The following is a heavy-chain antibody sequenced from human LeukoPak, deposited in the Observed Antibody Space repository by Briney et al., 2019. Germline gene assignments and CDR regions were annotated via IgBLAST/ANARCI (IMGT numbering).Heavy chain of an antibody. CDR3: AGGAPAYYYGEDAFDI. CDR2: MNPNSGNT. Sequence: ASVKVSCKASGYTFTSYAINWMRQATGQGLEWMGWMNPNSGNTGYAQKSKGRVTMTRNTSLSTAYMELSSLRSEDTAVYYCAGGAPAYYYGEDAFDIWGQGTMVTVSS. V-gene: IGHV1-8*01. CDR1: GYTFTSYA. J-gene: IGHJ3*02. D-gene: IGHD3-10*01.